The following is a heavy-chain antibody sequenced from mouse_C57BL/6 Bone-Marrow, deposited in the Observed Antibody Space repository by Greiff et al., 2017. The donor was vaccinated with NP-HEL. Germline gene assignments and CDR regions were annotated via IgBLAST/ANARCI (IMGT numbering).Heavy chain of an antibody. CDR3: ARKAAAYYGSSYDY. CDR2: ISGGGGNT. V-gene: IGHV5-9*01. Sequence: EVKLVESGGGLVKPGGSLKLSCAASGFTFSSYTMSWVRQTPEKRLEWVATISGGGGNTYYPDSVKGRCTISSDNAKNTLYLQMSSLRSEYTALYYCARKAAAYYGSSYDYWGQGTTLTVSS. CDR1: GFTFSSYT. D-gene: IGHD1-1*01. J-gene: IGHJ2*01.